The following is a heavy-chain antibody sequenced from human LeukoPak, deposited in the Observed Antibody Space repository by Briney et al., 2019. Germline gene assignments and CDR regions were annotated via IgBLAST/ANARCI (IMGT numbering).Heavy chain of an antibody. CDR3: ARLGSVGYYNYQYMDI. V-gene: IGHV4-34*01. CDR2: INDIGNT. Sequence: SETLSLTCAVYGGSFSGYYWSWIRQPPGKGLEWIGEINDIGNTNYDPSLRSRVTMSVDTSKNQFSLSLTSATAADTAVYFCARLGSVGYYNYQYMDIWGNGTTVTVSS. J-gene: IGHJ6*03. D-gene: IGHD3-10*01. CDR1: GGSFSGYY.